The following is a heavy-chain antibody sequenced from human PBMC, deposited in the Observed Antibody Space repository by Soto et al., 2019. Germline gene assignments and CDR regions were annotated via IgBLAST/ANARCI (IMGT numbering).Heavy chain of an antibody. CDR3: ARVYELFGVVITNYYYYGMDV. D-gene: IGHD3-3*01. CDR2: IIPIFGTA. J-gene: IGHJ6*02. Sequence: SVKVSCKASGGTFSSYAISWVRQAPGQGLEWMGGIIPIFGTANYAQKFQGRVTITADESTSTAYVELSSLRSEDTAVYYCARVYELFGVVITNYYYYGMDVWGQGSTVTVSS. V-gene: IGHV1-69*13. CDR1: GGTFSSYA.